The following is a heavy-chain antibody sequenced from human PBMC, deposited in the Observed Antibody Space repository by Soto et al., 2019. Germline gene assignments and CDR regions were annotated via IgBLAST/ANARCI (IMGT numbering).Heavy chain of an antibody. CDR2: IYYSGST. Sequence: PSETLSLTCTFSGGSISSYYWSWIRQPPGKGLEWIGYIYYSGSTNYNPSLKSRVTISVDTSKNQFSLKLSSVTAADTAVYYCARGWFGELSPNWFDPWGQGTLVTVSS. J-gene: IGHJ5*02. CDR1: GGSISSYY. D-gene: IGHD3-10*01. V-gene: IGHV4-59*01. CDR3: ARGWFGELSPNWFDP.